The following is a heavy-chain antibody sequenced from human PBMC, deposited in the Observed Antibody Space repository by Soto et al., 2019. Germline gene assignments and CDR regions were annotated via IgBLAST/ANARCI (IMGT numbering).Heavy chain of an antibody. CDR3: ARVAITYWYFDL. D-gene: IGHD3-22*01. Sequence: QVQLQESGPGLVKPSETLSLTCTVSGDSISSYYWSWIRQPPGKGLEWIGYIYYSGSTSYNPSLKSRVTISVVTSKNQFSLKLSSVTAADTAVYYCARVAITYWYFDLWGRGTLVTVSS. CDR1: GDSISSYY. V-gene: IGHV4-59*01. J-gene: IGHJ2*01. CDR2: IYYSGST.